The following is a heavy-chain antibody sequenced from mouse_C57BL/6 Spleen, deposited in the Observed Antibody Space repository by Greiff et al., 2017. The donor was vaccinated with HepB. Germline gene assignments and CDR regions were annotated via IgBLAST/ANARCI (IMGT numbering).Heavy chain of an antibody. V-gene: IGHV1-22*01. D-gene: IGHD3-2*02. CDR2: INPNNGGT. Sequence: VQLQQSGPELVKPGASVKMSCKASGYTFTDYNMHWVKQSHGKSLEWIGYINPNNGGTSYNQKFKGKATLTVNESSSTAYMELRSLTSEDSAVYYCARSTTAQATWFAYWGQGTLVTVSA. CDR3: ARSTTAQATWFAY. CDR1: GYTFTDYN. J-gene: IGHJ3*01.